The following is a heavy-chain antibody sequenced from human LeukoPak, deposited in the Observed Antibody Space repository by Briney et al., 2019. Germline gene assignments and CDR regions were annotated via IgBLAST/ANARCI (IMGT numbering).Heavy chain of an antibody. Sequence: SETLSRTCTVSGGSVSSGSYYWSWIRQPPGKGLEWIGYIYYSGSTHHNPSLKSRVTISVDTSRNQFSLKLSSVTAADTAVYYCARGLPHTTIVVVPVATFDPWGQGTLVTVSS. J-gene: IGHJ5*02. D-gene: IGHD2-2*01. CDR1: GGSVSSGSYY. CDR3: ARGLPHTTIVVVPVATFDP. CDR2: IYYSGST. V-gene: IGHV4-61*01.